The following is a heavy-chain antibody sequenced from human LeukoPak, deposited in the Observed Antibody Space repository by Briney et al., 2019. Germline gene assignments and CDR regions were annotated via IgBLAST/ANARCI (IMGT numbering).Heavy chain of an antibody. V-gene: IGHV3-30*04. J-gene: IGHJ3*02. D-gene: IGHD6-13*01. Sequence: GRSLRLSCAASGFTFSSYAMHWVRQAPGKGLEWVAVISYDGSNKYYADSVKGRFTISRDNSKNTLYLQMNSLRAEDTAVYYCAREVSTGSSWYRDAFDIWGQGTMVTVSS. CDR3: AREVSTGSSWYRDAFDI. CDR2: ISYDGSNK. CDR1: GFTFSSYA.